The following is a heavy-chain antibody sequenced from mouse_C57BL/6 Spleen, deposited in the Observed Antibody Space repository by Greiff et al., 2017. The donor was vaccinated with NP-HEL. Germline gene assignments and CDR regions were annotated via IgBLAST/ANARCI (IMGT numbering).Heavy chain of an antibody. J-gene: IGHJ4*01. CDR1: GFTFSDYY. V-gene: IGHV5-16*01. CDR3: AREGYDGYYTYAMDY. CDR2: INYDGSST. Sequence: DVKLVESEGGLVQPGSSMKLSCTASGFTFSDYYMAWVRQVPEKGLEWVANINYDGSSTYYLDSLKSRFIISRDNAKNILYLQMSSLKSEDTATYYCAREGYDGYYTYAMDYWGQGTSVTVSS. D-gene: IGHD2-3*01.